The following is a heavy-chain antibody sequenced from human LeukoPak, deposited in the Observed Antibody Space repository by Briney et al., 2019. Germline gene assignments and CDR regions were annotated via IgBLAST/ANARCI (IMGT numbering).Heavy chain of an antibody. CDR3: AKEPFLEYSSSSAFDY. CDR2: ISGSGGST. Sequence: PGGSLRLSCAASGFTFSNYSMNWVRQAPGKGLEGVSAISGSGGSTYYADSVKGQFTISGDNSKNTLYLQMNSLRAEDTAVYYCAKEPFLEYSSSSAFDYWGQGTLVTVSS. D-gene: IGHD6-6*01. CDR1: GFTFSNYS. J-gene: IGHJ4*02. V-gene: IGHV3-23*01.